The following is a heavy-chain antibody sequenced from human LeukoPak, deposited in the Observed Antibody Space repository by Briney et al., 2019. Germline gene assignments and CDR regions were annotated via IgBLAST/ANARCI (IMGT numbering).Heavy chain of an antibody. V-gene: IGHV3-7*01. D-gene: IGHD3-16*01. CDR1: GFTFSTYW. CDR3: AKGGHLDV. CDR2: IKEDGSEK. J-gene: IGHJ6*04. Sequence: HPGGSLRLSCAASGFTFSTYWMSWVRQAPGKGLEWVANIKEDGSEKNYVDSVTGRFTISRDNAKNSLYLQMNSLRAEDTAVYYCAKGGHLDVWGKGTTVTVSS.